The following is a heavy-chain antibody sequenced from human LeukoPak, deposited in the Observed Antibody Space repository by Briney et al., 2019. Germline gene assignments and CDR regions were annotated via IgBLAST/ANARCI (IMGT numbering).Heavy chain of an antibody. Sequence: GESLKISCKGSGYSFTSYWIGWVRQMPGKGLEWMGIIYPGDSDTRYSPSFQGQVTISADKSISTAYLQWSSLKASDTAMYYCARLKITMVRGVIKGVNWFDPWGQGTLVTVSS. CDR3: ARLKITMVRGVIKGVNWFDP. CDR1: GYSFTSYW. CDR2: IYPGDSDT. D-gene: IGHD3-10*01. J-gene: IGHJ5*02. V-gene: IGHV5-51*01.